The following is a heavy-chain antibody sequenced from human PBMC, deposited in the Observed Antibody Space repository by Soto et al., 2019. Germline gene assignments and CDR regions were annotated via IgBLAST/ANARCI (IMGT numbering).Heavy chain of an antibody. CDR3: ARQLAVAGDDAFDI. D-gene: IGHD6-19*01. J-gene: IGHJ3*02. CDR1: GGSVSSGSYY. Sequence: QVQLQESGPGLVKPSETLSLTCTVSGGSVSSGSYYWSWIRQPPGKGLEWIGYIYYSGSTNYNPSLKRRVTISVDTSKNQFSLKLSSVTAADTAVYYCARQLAVAGDDAFDIWGQGTMVTVSS. V-gene: IGHV4-61*01. CDR2: IYYSGST.